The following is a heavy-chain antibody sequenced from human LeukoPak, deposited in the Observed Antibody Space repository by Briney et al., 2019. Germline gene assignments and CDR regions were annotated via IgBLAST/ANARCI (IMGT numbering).Heavy chain of an antibody. CDR2: IYYSGST. CDR3: ASTGSSGSYYNY. J-gene: IGHJ4*02. CDR1: GGPISSYY. Sequence: SETLSLTCTVSGGPISSYYWSWIRQPPGKGLEWIGYIYYSGSTNYNPSLKSRVTISVDTSKNQFSLKLSSVTAADTAVYYCASTGSSGSYYNYWGQGTLVTVSS. V-gene: IGHV4-59*12. D-gene: IGHD3-10*01.